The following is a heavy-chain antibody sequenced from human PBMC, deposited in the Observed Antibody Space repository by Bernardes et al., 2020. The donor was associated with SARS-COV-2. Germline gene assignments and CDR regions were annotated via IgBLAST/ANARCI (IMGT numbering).Heavy chain of an antibody. CDR3: ARDKFHQLLCYMDV. Sequence: GGSLRLSCAASGFTFSSYAMHWVRQAPGKGLEWVAVISYDGSNKYYADSVKGRFTISRDNSKNTLYLQMNSLRAEDTAVYYCARDKFHQLLCYMDVWGKGTTVTVSS. D-gene: IGHD2-2*01. CDR2: ISYDGSNK. J-gene: IGHJ6*03. V-gene: IGHV3-30*04. CDR1: GFTFSSYA.